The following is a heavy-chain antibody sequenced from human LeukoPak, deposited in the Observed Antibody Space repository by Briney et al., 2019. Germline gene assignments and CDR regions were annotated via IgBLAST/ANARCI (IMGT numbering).Heavy chain of an antibody. CDR2: ISTDGTTA. Sequence: GGSLRLSWAASGLTFVKHYLHWVRQAPGTGLLWVSRISTDGTTALYADSVRDRFTISRDNAKNTLYLQMNSLRGEDTAVYYCGSSKDGYIDYWGQGTLVTVSS. D-gene: IGHD2-15*01. CDR3: GSSKDGYIDY. V-gene: IGHV3-74*01. CDR1: GLTFVKHY. J-gene: IGHJ4*02.